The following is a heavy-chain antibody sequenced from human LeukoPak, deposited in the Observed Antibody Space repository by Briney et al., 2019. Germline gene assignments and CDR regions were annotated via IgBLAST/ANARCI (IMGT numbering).Heavy chain of an antibody. CDR3: ARGTVYTAMGN. CDR2: IYYSGST. J-gene: IGHJ4*02. CDR1: GGSFADYY. D-gene: IGHD5-18*01. V-gene: IGHV4-31*11. Sequence: PSETLSLTCALYGGSFADYYWSWVRQHPGKGLEWIGYIYYSGSTYYNPSLKSRVTISIDTSKDQFSLKLGSVTAADTAVYYCARGTVYTAMGNWGQGTLVTVSS.